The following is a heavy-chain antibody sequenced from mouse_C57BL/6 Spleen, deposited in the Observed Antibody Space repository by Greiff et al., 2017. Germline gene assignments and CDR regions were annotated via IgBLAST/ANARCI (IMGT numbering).Heavy chain of an antibody. D-gene: IGHD2-2*01. CDR3: ARGNGYYFDY. CDR2: ISYDGSN. Sequence: EVKLEESGPGLVKPSQSLSLTCSVTGYSITSGYYWNWIRQFPGNKLEWMGYISYDGSNNYNPSLKNRISITRDTSKNQFFVKLNSVTTEDTATYYCARGNGYYFDYWGQGTTLTVSS. J-gene: IGHJ2*01. CDR1: GYSITSGYY. V-gene: IGHV3-6*01.